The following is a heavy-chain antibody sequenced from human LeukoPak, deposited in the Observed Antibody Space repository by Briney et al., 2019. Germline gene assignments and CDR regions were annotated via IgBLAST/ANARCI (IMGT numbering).Heavy chain of an antibody. CDR2: IYSGGST. Sequence: GGSLRLSCAASGFTVSSNYMSWVRQAPGKGLEWVSVIYSGGSTYYADSVKGRFTISRDNSKNTLYLQMNSLRAEDTAVYYCARVIPRIAAAGNWGQGTLVTVSS. J-gene: IGHJ4*02. CDR1: GFTVSSNY. CDR3: ARVIPRIAAAGN. V-gene: IGHV3-66*01. D-gene: IGHD6-13*01.